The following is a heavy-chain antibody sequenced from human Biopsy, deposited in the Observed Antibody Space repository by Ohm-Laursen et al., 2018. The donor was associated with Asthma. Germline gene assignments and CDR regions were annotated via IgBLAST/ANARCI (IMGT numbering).Heavy chain of an antibody. J-gene: IGHJ6*02. V-gene: IGHV1-18*01. CDR2: ISVYNGNT. CDR1: VYTFNTAG. D-gene: IGHD3-10*01. CDR3: ARAVDYSHYYGIDV. Sequence: GPSAKVSCKPSVYTFNTAGITWVRHAPGPGLEWTGWISVYNGNTKVAQKLQDRVTMITDTSTSTAFMELRSLRSDDTAVYFCARAVDYSHYYGIDVWGQGTTVTVS.